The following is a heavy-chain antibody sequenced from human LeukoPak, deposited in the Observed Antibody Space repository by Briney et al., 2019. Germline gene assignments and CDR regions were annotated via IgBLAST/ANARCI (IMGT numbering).Heavy chain of an antibody. J-gene: IGHJ6*02. Sequence: PSEILSLTCTVSGGSISSYYWSWVRQPPGKGLEWVGYIYYSGSTNYNPSLRSRVAISVDTSKNQFSLKLTSVTAADTAVYYCARDKESGSYSYGMDVWGQGTTVTVSS. CDR2: IYYSGST. CDR3: ARDKESGSYSYGMDV. CDR1: GGSISSYY. V-gene: IGHV4-59*01. D-gene: IGHD1-26*01.